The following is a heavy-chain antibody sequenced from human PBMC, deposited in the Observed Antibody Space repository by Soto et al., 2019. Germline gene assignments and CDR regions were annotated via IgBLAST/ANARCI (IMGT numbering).Heavy chain of an antibody. CDR2: MNPNSGNT. CDR1: GYTFTSCD. Sequence: GASVKVCCKASGYTFTSCDINWVRQATGQGLEWMGWMNPNSGNTGYAQKFQGRVTMTRNTSISTAYMELSSLRSEDTAVYYCARGFSAYYGSGSPPPWGQGTLVTVSS. V-gene: IGHV1-8*01. D-gene: IGHD3-10*01. J-gene: IGHJ5*02. CDR3: ARGFSAYYGSGSPPP.